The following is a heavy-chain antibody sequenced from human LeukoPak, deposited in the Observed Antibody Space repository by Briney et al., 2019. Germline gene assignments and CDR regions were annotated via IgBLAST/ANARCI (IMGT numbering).Heavy chain of an antibody. CDR3: AKDRGSRKPYYMDV. V-gene: IGHV3-48*01. CDR1: GFTFSSYS. J-gene: IGHJ6*03. Sequence: GGSLRLSCAASGFTFSSYSMNWVHQAPGKGLEWVSYISSSSSTIYYADSVKGRFTISRDNSKNTLYLQMNSLRAEDTAVYYCAKDRGSRKPYYMDVWGKGTTVTVSS. CDR2: ISSSSSTI. D-gene: IGHD1-14*01.